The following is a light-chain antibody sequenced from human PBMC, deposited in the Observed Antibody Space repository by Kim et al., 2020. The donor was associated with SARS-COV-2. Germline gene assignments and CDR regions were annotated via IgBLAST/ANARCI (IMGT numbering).Light chain of an antibody. Sequence: EIVLTQSPGTLSLSPGERATLSCRASQSVTNTYLAWYQQKPGQAPRLLIYDASSRATGIPDRFSGSGSGTDFTLTISRLEPEDFAVYFLQQYSTSLWTFRQGTKGDIK. CDR3: QQYSTSLWT. CDR2: DAS. CDR1: QSVTNTY. J-gene: IGKJ1*01. V-gene: IGKV3-20*01.